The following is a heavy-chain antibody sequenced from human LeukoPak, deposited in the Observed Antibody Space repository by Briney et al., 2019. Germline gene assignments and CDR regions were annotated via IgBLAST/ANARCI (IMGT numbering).Heavy chain of an antibody. CDR2: INHSGST. D-gene: IGHD3-22*01. CDR1: GGSFSGYY. CDR3: ARGPVRPDAFDI. Sequence: PSETLSLTCAVYGGSFSGYYWSWIRQPPGKGLEWIGEINHSGSTNYNPSLKSRVTMSVDTSKNQFSLKLSSVTAADTAVYYCARGPVRPDAFDIWGQGTMVTVSS. V-gene: IGHV4-34*01. J-gene: IGHJ3*02.